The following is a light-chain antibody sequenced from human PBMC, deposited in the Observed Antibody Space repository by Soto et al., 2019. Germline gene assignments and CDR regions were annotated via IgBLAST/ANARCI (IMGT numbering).Light chain of an antibody. V-gene: IGLV2-14*01. J-gene: IGLJ2*01. CDR3: SSYTRTNTLV. Sequence: QPALTQPASVSGSPGQSITISCTGTSSDVADYNYVSWYQQHPGKVPKLIICEVTNRPSGVSNRFSGSKSGNTASLTISGLQPEDEADYYCSSYTRTNTLVFGGGTKLTVL. CDR2: EVT. CDR1: SSDVADYNY.